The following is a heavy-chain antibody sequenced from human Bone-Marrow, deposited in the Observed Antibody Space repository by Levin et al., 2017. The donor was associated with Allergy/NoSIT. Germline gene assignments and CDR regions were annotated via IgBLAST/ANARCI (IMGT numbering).Heavy chain of an antibody. CDR1: GLSVSSSSFY. CDR3: AKSPRDSSWTFYFDS. Sequence: SETLSLTCTVSGLSVSSSSFYWSWIRQSPGKGLEWLGYIFQSGATNYNPSVKGRVAMSVDTAKNQFSLTLNSVTSADTAIYYCAKSPRDSSWTFYFDSWGRGAQVNVSA. CDR2: IFQSGAT. J-gene: IGHJ4*01. V-gene: IGHV4-61*01. D-gene: IGHD2-2*01.